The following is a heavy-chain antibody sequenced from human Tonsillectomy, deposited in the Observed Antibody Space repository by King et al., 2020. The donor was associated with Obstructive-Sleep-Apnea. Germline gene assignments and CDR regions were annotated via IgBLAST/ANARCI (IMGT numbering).Heavy chain of an antibody. J-gene: IGHJ4*02. CDR2: ISWNSGSI. D-gene: IGHD6-19*01. CDR3: VKSYSSGWYVPFDY. V-gene: IGHV3-9*01. CDR1: GFTFDDYG. Sequence: VQLVESGGGLVQPGRSLRLSCAASGFTFDDYGMHWVRQAPGKGLVWVSGISWNSGSIGYADSVKGRFTISRDNAKNSLYLQMNSLRVEDTALYYCVKSYSSGWYVPFDYWGQGTLVTVTS.